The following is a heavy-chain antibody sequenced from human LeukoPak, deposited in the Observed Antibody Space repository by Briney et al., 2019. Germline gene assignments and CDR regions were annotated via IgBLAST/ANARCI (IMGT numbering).Heavy chain of an antibody. Sequence: PGGSLRLSCAASGFTFSNYWMHWVRQAPGKGLVWVSRINSDGINTSYADSVKGRSTISRDNAKNSLYLQMKSLRAEDMALYYCAKDSGRGSSSAFDIWGQGTMVTVSS. V-gene: IGHV3-74*01. CDR3: AKDSGRGSSSAFDI. J-gene: IGHJ3*02. CDR1: GFTFSNYW. CDR2: INSDGINT. D-gene: IGHD3-3*01.